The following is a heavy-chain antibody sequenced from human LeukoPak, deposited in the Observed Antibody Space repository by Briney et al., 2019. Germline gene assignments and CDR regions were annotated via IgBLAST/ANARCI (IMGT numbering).Heavy chain of an antibody. Sequence: GGSLRLSCAASGFTFSSYGMHWVRQAPGKGLEWVAVIWYDGSNKYYADSVKGRFTISSDNSKNTLYLQMNSLRAEDTAVYYCARDFDSSSWYPDYWGQGTLVTVSS. CDR1: GFTFSSYG. D-gene: IGHD6-13*01. CDR2: IWYDGSNK. V-gene: IGHV3-33*01. CDR3: ARDFDSSSWYPDY. J-gene: IGHJ4*02.